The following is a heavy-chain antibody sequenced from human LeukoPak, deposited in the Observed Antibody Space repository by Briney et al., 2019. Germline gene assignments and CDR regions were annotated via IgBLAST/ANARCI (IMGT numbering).Heavy chain of an antibody. CDR1: GGTFSSYA. J-gene: IGHJ4*02. CDR2: IIPIFGTA. Sequence: ASVKVSCKASGGTFSSYAISWVRQAPGQGLEWMGGIIPIFGTANYAQKFQGRVTITTDESTSTAYMELSSLRSEDTAVYYCASGPVVINFYYFDYWGQGTLVTVSS. CDR3: ASGPVVINFYYFDY. V-gene: IGHV1-69*05. D-gene: IGHD3-22*01.